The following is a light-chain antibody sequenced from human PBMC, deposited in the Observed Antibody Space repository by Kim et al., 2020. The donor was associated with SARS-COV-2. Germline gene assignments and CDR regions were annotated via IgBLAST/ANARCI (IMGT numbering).Light chain of an antibody. Sequence: EIVMTQSPDTLSVSPGERATLSCRASEIVHNSLAWYQQKPGQAPRLLIYNAATRATGIPARFSGSGSGTDYTLTLNSLQSEDVAIYYCQQYDNWPLTFGGGTKLEI. CDR2: NAA. CDR3: QQYDNWPLT. V-gene: IGKV3-15*01. CDR1: EIVHNS. J-gene: IGKJ4*01.